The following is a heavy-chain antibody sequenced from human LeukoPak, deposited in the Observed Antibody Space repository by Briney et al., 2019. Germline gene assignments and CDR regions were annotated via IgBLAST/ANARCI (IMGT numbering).Heavy chain of an antibody. D-gene: IGHD5-24*01. CDR2: FSNSGTF. V-gene: IGHV4-59*08. CDR3: ARVRTYDGYNFIDF. CDR1: GGAIRGYY. Sequence: SQTLSLTCTVSGGAIRGYYWSSIRQPPGHGLDYIGYFSNSGTFSYKPSLQSPVSMSMDKYKNQFFLSPSSVTAADTAVYYCARVRTYDGYNFIDFWGRGTLVAVSS. J-gene: IGHJ4*02.